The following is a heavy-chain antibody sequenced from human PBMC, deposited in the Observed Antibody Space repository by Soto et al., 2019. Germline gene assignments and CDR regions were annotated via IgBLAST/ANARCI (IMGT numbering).Heavy chain of an antibody. Sequence: SETLSLTCIVSGGSISNYYWSWIRQPPGKGLEWIGYIYYSGSTNYNPSLKSRVTISVDTSKNQFSLKLSSVTAADTAVYYCARYVPYYYDSSGYYYSTRWYYFDYWGQGTLVTVSS. CDR3: ARYVPYYYDSSGYYYSTRWYYFDY. J-gene: IGHJ4*02. CDR1: GGSISNYY. CDR2: IYYSGST. V-gene: IGHV4-59*08. D-gene: IGHD3-22*01.